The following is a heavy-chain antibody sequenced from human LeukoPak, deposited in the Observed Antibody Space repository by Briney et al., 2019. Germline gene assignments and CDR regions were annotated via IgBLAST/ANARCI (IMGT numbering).Heavy chain of an antibody. Sequence: PGGSRRLSCAGSGFTFNTSAMSWVRQAPGKGLEWVSAISGSGRSTYYTDSVRGRFTISRDNSKNTLYLQMNSLRAEDTAVYFCAKGRGTRVYNWFDTWGQGIVVTVSS. V-gene: IGHV3-23*01. CDR1: GFTFNTSA. D-gene: IGHD1-26*01. CDR2: ISGSGRST. J-gene: IGHJ5*02. CDR3: AKGRGTRVYNWFDT.